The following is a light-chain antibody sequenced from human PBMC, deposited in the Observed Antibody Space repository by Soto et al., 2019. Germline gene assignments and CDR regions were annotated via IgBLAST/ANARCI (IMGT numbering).Light chain of an antibody. CDR1: QSVSSN. CDR2: AAS. J-gene: IGKJ2*01. Sequence: EIVMTQSPATLSVSPGETVTLSCRASQSVSSNLAWYQQKPGQAPRLLIYAASTRATGIPARFSGSGSGTEFTLAISSLQSEDFAIYYCQQYNNWPPTFTFGQGTTLEIK. V-gene: IGKV3-15*01. CDR3: QQYNNWPPTFT.